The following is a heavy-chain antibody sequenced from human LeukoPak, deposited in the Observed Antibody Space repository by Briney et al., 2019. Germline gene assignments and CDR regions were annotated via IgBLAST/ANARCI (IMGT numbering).Heavy chain of an antibody. Sequence: SETLSLTCTVSGGSISSYYWSWIRQPAGKGLEWIGRIYTSGSTNYNPSLKSRVTMSVDTSENQFSLKLSSVTAADTAVYYCARSSTYCSSTSCYGGSWDYWGQGTLVTVSS. CDR3: ARSSTYCSSTSCYGGSWDY. CDR1: GGSISSYY. D-gene: IGHD2-2*01. CDR2: IYTSGST. J-gene: IGHJ4*02. V-gene: IGHV4-4*07.